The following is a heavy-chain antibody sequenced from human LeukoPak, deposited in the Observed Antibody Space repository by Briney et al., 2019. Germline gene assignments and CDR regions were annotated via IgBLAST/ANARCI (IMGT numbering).Heavy chain of an antibody. J-gene: IGHJ6*04. CDR1: GGTFSSYA. Sequence: ASVKVSCKASGGTFSSYAISWVRQAPGQGLEWMGGIIPIFGTANYAQKFRGRVTITADESTSTAYMELSSLRSEDTAVYYCARPVWSHSYYYGMDVWGKGTTVTVSS. CDR3: ARPVWSHSYYYGMDV. D-gene: IGHD2-8*02. V-gene: IGHV1-69*13. CDR2: IIPIFGTA.